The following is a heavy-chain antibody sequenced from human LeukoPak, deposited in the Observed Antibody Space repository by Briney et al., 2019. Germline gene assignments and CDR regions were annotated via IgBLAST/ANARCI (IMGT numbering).Heavy chain of an antibody. CDR1: GGTFSSYA. V-gene: IGHV1-69*01. Sequence: SVKVSCKASGGTFSSYAISWVRQAPGQGLEWMGGIIPIFGTANYAQKFQGRVTITADESTSTAYMELSSLRSEDTAVYYCARERIAVAVDVGWFDPWGQGTLVTVSS. CDR3: ARERIAVAVDVGWFDP. D-gene: IGHD6-19*01. J-gene: IGHJ5*02. CDR2: IIPIFGTA.